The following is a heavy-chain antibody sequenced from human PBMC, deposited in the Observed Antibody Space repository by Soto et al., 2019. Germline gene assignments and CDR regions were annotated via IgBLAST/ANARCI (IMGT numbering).Heavy chain of an antibody. CDR3: AKDRDQWLVNTAAFDI. V-gene: IGHV3-23*01. Sequence: GGSLRLSCAASGFTFSSYAMSWVRQAPGKGLEWVSAISGSGGSTYYADSVKGRFTISRDNSKNTLYLQMNSLRAEDTAVYYCAKDRDQWLVNTAAFDIWGQGTMVTVSS. D-gene: IGHD6-19*01. CDR2: ISGSGGST. J-gene: IGHJ3*02. CDR1: GFTFSSYA.